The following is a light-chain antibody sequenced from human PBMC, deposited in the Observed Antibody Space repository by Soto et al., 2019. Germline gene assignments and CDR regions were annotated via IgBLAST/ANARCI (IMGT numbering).Light chain of an antibody. V-gene: IGKV3D-15*01. CDR1: QSVFNN. CDR2: GAS. J-gene: IGKJ1*01. CDR3: QQYNNWPGT. Sequence: EIVLTQSPGTLSLSPGEIATLSFSASQSVFNNHIGWYQQKPGQAPRRLIFGASFRATGIPDRFSGSGSGTEFTLTISSLQSEDFAVYYCQQYNNWPGTFGQGTKVDIK.